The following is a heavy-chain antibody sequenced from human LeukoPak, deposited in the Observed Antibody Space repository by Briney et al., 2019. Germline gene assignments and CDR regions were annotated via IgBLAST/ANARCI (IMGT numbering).Heavy chain of an antibody. Sequence: GGSLRLSCRGYGFTFGDHAMSWVRQAPGKGLEWVGFIRSKAYRGTTEYAASVKGRFTISRDDSTSIAYPQMNSLRIEDTAVYYCARGPIQLWIHNAMDVWGQGTTVTVSS. D-gene: IGHD5-18*01. CDR1: GFTFGDHA. CDR3: ARGPIQLWIHNAMDV. V-gene: IGHV3-49*04. J-gene: IGHJ6*02. CDR2: IRSKAYRGTT.